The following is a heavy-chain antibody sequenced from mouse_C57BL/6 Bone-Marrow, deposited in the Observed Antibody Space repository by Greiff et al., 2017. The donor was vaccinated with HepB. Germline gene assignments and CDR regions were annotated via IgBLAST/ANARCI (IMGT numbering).Heavy chain of an antibody. D-gene: IGHD1-1*01. Sequence: EVQVVESGEGLVKPGGSLKLSCAASGFTFSSYAMSWVRQTPEKRLEWVAYISSGGDYIYYADTVKGRFTISRDNARNTLYLQMSSLKSEDTAMYYCTRNDYYGSSSNWYFDVWGTGTTVTVSS. V-gene: IGHV5-9-1*02. CDR3: TRNDYYGSSSNWYFDV. J-gene: IGHJ1*03. CDR1: GFTFSSYA. CDR2: ISSGGDYI.